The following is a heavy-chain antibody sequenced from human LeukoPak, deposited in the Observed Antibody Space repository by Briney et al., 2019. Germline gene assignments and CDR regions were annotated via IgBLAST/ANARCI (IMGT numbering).Heavy chain of an antibody. CDR2: IKSKTDGGTT. V-gene: IGHV3-15*01. CDR1: GFTFSNAW. Sequence: GGSLRLSCAASGFTFSNAWMSWVRQAPGKGREWVGRIKSKTDGGTTDYAAPVKGRFTISRDDSKNTLYLQMNSLKTEDTAVYYCTTDLPMIVQLGDAFDIWGQGTMVTVSS. J-gene: IGHJ3*02. CDR3: TTDLPMIVQLGDAFDI. D-gene: IGHD3-22*01.